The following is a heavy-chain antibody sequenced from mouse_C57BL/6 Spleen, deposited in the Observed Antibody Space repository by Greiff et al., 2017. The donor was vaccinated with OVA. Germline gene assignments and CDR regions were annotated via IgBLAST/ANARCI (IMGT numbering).Heavy chain of an antibody. CDR1: GFTFSDYY. CDR3: ARDDYGYAMDD. Sequence: DVKLVESEGGLVQPGSSMKLSCTASGFTFSDYYMAWVRQVPEKGLEWVANINYDGSSTYYLDSLKSRFIISRDNAKNIRYLQMSSLKSEDTATYYCARDDYGYAMDDWGQGTSGTVAS. V-gene: IGHV5-16*01. J-gene: IGHJ4*01. D-gene: IGHD1-1*01. CDR2: INYDGSST.